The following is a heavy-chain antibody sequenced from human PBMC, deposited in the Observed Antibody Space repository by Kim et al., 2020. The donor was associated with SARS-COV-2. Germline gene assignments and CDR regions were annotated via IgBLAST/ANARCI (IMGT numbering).Heavy chain of an antibody. J-gene: IGHJ4*02. D-gene: IGHD3-10*01. Sequence: YNPSLKSRVTISVDTSKNQFSLKLSSVTAADTAVYYCARDRWFGESAFDYWGQGTLVTVSS. CDR3: ARDRWFGESAFDY. V-gene: IGHV4-30-2*05.